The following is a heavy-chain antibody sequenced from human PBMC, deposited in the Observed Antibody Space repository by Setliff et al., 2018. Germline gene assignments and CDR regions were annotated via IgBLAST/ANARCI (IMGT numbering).Heavy chain of an antibody. CDR1: GYSISSGYV. CDR3: ARDLGHGGDSDY. V-gene: IGHV4-38-2*02. J-gene: IGHJ4*02. Sequence: PSETLSLTCTVSGYSISSGYVGGWIRQPPGKGLAWVGNIGHAGSINYNPSLKSRLTISRDTSTNQVSLKLNSVTATDTAVYYCARDLGHGGDSDYWGQGILVTVSS. CDR2: IGHAGSI. D-gene: IGHD2-21*02.